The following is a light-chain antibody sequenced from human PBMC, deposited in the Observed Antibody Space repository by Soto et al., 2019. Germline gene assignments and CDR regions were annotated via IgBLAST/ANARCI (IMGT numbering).Light chain of an antibody. CDR3: QQSYSTPYP. CDR1: QSISTY. Sequence: DILITKSPSSLSVSVGDRVILTCRASQSISTYLNWFQQKPGKAPKLLIYAASNLQSGVPSRFSGSGSGTYFTLTVSSLQPEDFATYYCQQSYSTPYPLGQGTKVDIK. CDR2: AAS. J-gene: IGKJ1*01. V-gene: IGKV1-39*01.